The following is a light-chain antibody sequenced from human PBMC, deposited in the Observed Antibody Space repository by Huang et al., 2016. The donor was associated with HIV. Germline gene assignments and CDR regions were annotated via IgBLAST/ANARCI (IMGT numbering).Light chain of an antibody. CDR3: QQYDIHPLT. V-gene: IGKV1-8*01. Sequence: IRMTQSPSSLSASTGDRVTITCRANQDINNFLAWYQQRPGSVPKLLIYAASHLQSGVPSMFSGYGSGTHFTITIGCLHSEDVATYYCQQYDIHPLTFGPGTRV. CDR2: AAS. CDR1: QDINNF. J-gene: IGKJ1*01.